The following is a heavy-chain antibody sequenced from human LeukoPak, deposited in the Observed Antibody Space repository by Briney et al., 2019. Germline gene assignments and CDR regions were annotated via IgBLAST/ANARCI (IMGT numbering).Heavy chain of an antibody. J-gene: IGHJ4*02. D-gene: IGHD5-12*01. Sequence: GGSLRLSCAASGFTFDDYGMSWVRQAPGKGLEWVAVISYDGSNKYYADSVKGRFTISRDNSKNTLYLQMNSLRAEDTAVYYCARASSKSGYDNFDYWGQGTLVTVS. CDR2: ISYDGSNK. V-gene: IGHV3-30*03. CDR3: ARASSKSGYDNFDY. CDR1: GFTFDDYG.